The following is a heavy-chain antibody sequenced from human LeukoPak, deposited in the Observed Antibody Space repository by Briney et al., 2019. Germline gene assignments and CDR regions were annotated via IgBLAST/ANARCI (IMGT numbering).Heavy chain of an antibody. Sequence: PGGSLRLSCAASGFTFSYTWMNWVRQAPGKGLEWVGRIKSEVDGGATDYAASVQGRFTVSRDDSQATLYLQMNSLDIEDTAVYYCTTGGSVIVAGTRAFDIWGQGTMVTVSS. CDR1: GFTFSYTW. CDR2: IKSEVDGGAT. D-gene: IGHD5-12*01. J-gene: IGHJ3*02. CDR3: TTGGSVIVAGTRAFDI. V-gene: IGHV3-15*07.